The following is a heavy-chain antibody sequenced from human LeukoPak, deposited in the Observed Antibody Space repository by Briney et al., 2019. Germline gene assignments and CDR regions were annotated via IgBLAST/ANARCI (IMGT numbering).Heavy chain of an antibody. D-gene: IGHD1-1*01. V-gene: IGHV3-30*04. CDR3: ARGGTTLGRIREYFPH. CDR2: ISYDGGKI. J-gene: IGHJ1*01. Sequence: GRSLRLSCAASGFIFNNYALHWVRQAPGKGLEWVAVISYDGGKIYYSDSVNGRFTISRDNSKNTLYLQMNSLRAEDTAVYYCARGGTTLGRIREYFPHWGQGTLVIVSS. CDR1: GFIFNNYA.